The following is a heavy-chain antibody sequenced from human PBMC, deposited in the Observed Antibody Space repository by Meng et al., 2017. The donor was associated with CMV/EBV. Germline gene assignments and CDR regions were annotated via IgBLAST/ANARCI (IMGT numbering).Heavy chain of an antibody. Sequence: KASGYTFTGYYMHWVRQAPGQGLEWMGWINPNSGGTNYAQKFQGRVTMTRDTSISTAYMELSRLRSDDTAVYYCARESNVDTAMADYWGQGTLVTVSS. V-gene: IGHV1-2*02. CDR2: INPNSGGT. J-gene: IGHJ4*02. D-gene: IGHD5-18*01. CDR3: ARESNVDTAMADY. CDR1: GYTFTGYY.